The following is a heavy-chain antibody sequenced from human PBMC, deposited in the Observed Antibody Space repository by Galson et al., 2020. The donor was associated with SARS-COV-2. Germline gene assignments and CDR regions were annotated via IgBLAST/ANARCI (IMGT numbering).Heavy chain of an antibody. CDR3: ARVGGNDGWNWFDP. D-gene: IGHD1-1*01. V-gene: IGHV4-59*01. J-gene: IGHJ5*02. CDR1: GAYMSKYY. CDR2: IYYSRGT. Sequence: SETLSLTCSVSGAYMSKYYWSWIRQSPGKGLEWIGNIYYSRGTKYNPSLKSRVSMSVDTSENQFSLKLNSVTAADTAVYYCARVGGNDGWNWFDPWGQGTLVTVSS.